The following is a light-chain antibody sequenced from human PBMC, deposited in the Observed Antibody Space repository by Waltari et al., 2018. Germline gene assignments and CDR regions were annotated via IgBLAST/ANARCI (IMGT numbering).Light chain of an antibody. J-gene: IGKJ4*02. CDR2: QAS. CDR3: QQDNGDWT. CDR1: QYINNW. V-gene: IGKV1-5*03. Sequence: DIQMTQSPSTLSASVGDRVTITCRASQYINNWLAWYQQKPGKAPKLLIYQASKLDSGVPARCSGSGAGTESILISSRQQPDDLATYYCQQDNGDWTFGGGTKVEIK.